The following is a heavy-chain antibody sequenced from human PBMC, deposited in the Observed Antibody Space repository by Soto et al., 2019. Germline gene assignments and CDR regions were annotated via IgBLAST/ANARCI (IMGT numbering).Heavy chain of an antibody. J-gene: IGHJ3*02. V-gene: IGHV1-2*02. CDR2: INPATGAA. CDR1: GYPVTAYY. D-gene: IGHD3-3*01. CDR3: ARGGGVGVAGSAAFDM. Sequence: QLHLVQSGAVVKKSGASVTVSCSASGYPVTAYYMHWVRQAPGRGLEWMGGINPATGAAKYTQTFQGRVTMTRDTSTSTVFMELSGLTSEDTAVFYCARGGGVGVAGSAAFDMWGHGTLVTVSS.